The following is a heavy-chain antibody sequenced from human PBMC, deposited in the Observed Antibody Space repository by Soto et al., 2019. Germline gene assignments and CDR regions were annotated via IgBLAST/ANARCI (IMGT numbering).Heavy chain of an antibody. CDR1: GFTFSSYA. CDR2: ITISRGKI. J-gene: IGHJ6*02. CDR3: ARDSLRGGGMDV. D-gene: IGHD3-16*02. Sequence: GGSLGISCAASGFTFSSYAMNWVRQAPGKGLDWISFITISRGKIYYADSVKGRFTISRDNSKNTLYLQMNSLRAEDTAVYYCARDSLRGGGMDVWGQGTTVTVSS. V-gene: IGHV3-48*01.